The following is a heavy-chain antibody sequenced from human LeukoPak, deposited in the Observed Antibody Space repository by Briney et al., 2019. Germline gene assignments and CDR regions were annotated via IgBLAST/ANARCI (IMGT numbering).Heavy chain of an antibody. D-gene: IGHD3-9*01. CDR1: GGSISSYY. CDR3: ARHITRYFDWFRGNAFDI. CDR2: IYYSGST. J-gene: IGHJ3*02. Sequence: SETLSLTCTVSGGSISSYYWSWIRQPPGKGLEWIGYIYYSGSTNYNPSLKSRVTISVDTSKNQFSLKLSSVTAADTAVYYCARHITRYFDWFRGNAFDIWGQGTMVTVSS. V-gene: IGHV4-59*08.